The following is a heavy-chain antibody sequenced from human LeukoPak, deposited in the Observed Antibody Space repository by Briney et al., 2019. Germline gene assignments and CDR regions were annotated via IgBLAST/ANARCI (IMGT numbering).Heavy chain of an antibody. D-gene: IGHD6-19*01. CDR3: ARDTGSGWSGYFDY. CDR2: IYTSGST. CDR1: GGSISSGSYY. J-gene: IGHJ4*02. Sequence: PSETLSLTCTVSGGSISSGSYYWSWIRQPAGKGLEWIGRIYTSGSTNYNPSLKSRVTISVDTSKNQFSLKLSSVTAADTAVYYCARDTGSGWSGYFDYWGQGTLVTVSS. V-gene: IGHV4-61*02.